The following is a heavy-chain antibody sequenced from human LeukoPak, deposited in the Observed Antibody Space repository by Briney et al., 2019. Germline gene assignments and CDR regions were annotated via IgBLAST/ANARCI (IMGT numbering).Heavy chain of an antibody. V-gene: IGHV3-7*01. D-gene: IGHD5-12*01. CDR3: AREATDYYYYGMDV. CDR2: IKQDGSEK. Sequence: GGSLRLSCAASGFTFSSYWMSWVRQAPGKGLEWVANIKQDGSEKYYVDSVKGRFTISRDNAKNSLYLQMNSLRAEDTAVYYCAREATDYYYYGMDVWGQGTTVTASS. J-gene: IGHJ6*02. CDR1: GFTFSSYW.